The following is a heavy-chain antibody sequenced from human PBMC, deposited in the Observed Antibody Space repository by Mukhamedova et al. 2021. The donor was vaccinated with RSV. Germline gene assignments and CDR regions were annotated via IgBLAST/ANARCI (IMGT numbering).Heavy chain of an antibody. D-gene: IGHD3-16*02. CDR1: AFV. CDR2: IRNKAFGEAT. CDR3: SREDLSLWTKH. Sequence: AFVVTWARQAPGKGLEWIGFIRNKAFGEATEYAASVKGRFTMSRDDSKSIAYLQMNSLKTEDTAVYYCSREDLSLWTKHWGQG. V-gene: IGHV3-49*04. J-gene: IGHJ1*01.